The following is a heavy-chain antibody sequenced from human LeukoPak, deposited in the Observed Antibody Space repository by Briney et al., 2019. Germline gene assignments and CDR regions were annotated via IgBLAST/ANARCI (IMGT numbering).Heavy chain of an antibody. D-gene: IGHD3-22*01. J-gene: IGHJ4*02. CDR1: GYTFTGYY. CDR3: ASISHYDSSGYYYPAY. Sequence: WASVKVSCKASGYTFTGYYMHWVRQAPGQGLEWMGWINPNSGGINYAQKFQGRVTMTRDTSISTAYMELSRLRSDDTAVYYCASISHYDSSGYYYPAYWGQGTLVTVSS. V-gene: IGHV1-2*02. CDR2: INPNSGGI.